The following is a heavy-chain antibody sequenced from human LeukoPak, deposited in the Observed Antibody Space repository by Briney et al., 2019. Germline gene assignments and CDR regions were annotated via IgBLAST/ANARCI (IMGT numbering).Heavy chain of an antibody. V-gene: IGHV3-7*01. J-gene: IGHJ6*02. Sequence: GGSLRLSCAASGFTFSSYWMSWIRRAPGKGLEWMANIKQDGSEKYYVDFEKGRSTIFRDNTKNSLYLQMNSLRAEDTAVYDCAQSGGDYYYYYGMDVWGQGTTVTVSS. CDR2: IKQDGSEK. CDR1: GFTFSSYW. CDR3: AQSGGDYYYYYGMDV. D-gene: IGHD3-16*01.